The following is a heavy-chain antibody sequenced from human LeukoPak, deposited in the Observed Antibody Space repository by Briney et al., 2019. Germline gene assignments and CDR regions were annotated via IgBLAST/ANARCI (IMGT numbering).Heavy chain of an antibody. CDR2: ISYDGSNK. CDR1: GFKFRSYG. V-gene: IGHV3-30*03. CDR3: ARTTYYYDSSGYPYFDY. Sequence: PGRSLRLSCAAPGFKFRSYGMHWVRQAPGKRLEWAAVISYDGSNKYYADSVKGRFTISRDNSKNTLYLQMNSLRAEDTAVYYCARTTYYYDSSGYPYFDYWGQGTLVTVSS. J-gene: IGHJ4*02. D-gene: IGHD3-22*01.